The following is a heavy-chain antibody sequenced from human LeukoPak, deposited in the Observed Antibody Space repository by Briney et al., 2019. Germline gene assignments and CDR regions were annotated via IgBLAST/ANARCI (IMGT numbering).Heavy chain of an antibody. CDR1: VFTCSRYW. D-gene: IGHD1-14*01. V-gene: IGHV3-74*01. Sequence: PGGSLRLSCAASVFTCSRYWMNWVRQAPGKGLVWVSRINGDGTSTSYADSVKGRFTTSRDNAKNTLYLQMNSLRAEDTALYYCARGSEYWGQGTLVTVSS. CDR2: INGDGTST. CDR3: ARGSEY. J-gene: IGHJ4*02.